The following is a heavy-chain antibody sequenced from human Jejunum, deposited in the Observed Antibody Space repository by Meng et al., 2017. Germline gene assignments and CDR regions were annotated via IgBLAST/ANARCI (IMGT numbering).Heavy chain of an antibody. V-gene: IGHV4-39*07. D-gene: IGHD6-13*01. CDR2: IFYSGTT. CDR3: ARDTAGFGP. Sequence: QLQLHESGPGLVKPSETLSLPCAVSGGSISTAGYYWGWIRQSPGKGLEWIGSIFYSGTTYYNPSLKSRVTISIDTSKNQFSLKMNSVTAADTAVYYCARDTAGFGPWGQGTLVTVSS. J-gene: IGHJ5*02. CDR1: GGSISTAGYY.